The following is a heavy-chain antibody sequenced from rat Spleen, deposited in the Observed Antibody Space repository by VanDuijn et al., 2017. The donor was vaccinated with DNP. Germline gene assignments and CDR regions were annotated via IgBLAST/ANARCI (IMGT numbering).Heavy chain of an antibody. Sequence: QVQLKESGPGLVQPSQTLSLTCTVSGFSLTSYGVSWVRQPPGMGLEWIAAISNGGSTYYNSALKSRLSISRDTSKSQVFLKMNSLQTEDTAIYFCTREGSSSSYDWFTYWGQGSLVTVSS. J-gene: IGHJ3*01. CDR1: GFSLTSYG. V-gene: IGHV2S12*01. CDR2: ISNGGST. D-gene: IGHD1-2*01. CDR3: TREGSSSSYDWFTY.